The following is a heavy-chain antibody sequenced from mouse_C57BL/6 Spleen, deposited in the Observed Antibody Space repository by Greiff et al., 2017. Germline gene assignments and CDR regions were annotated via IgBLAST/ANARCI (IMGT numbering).Heavy chain of an antibody. J-gene: IGHJ3*01. CDR3: TREELANWAWFAY. D-gene: IGHD4-1*01. V-gene: IGHV1-15*01. CDR2: IDPETGGT. Sequence: VQLHQSGAELVRPGASVTLSCKASGYTFTDYDMHWVKQTPVHGLEWIGAIDPETGGTAYNQKFKGKAILTVDKSSSTAYMELRSLTSEYSAVYYGTREELANWAWFAYWGQGTLGTVSA. CDR1: GYTFTDYD.